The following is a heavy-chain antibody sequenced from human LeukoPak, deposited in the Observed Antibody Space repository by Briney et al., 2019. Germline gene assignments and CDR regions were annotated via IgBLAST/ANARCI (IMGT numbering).Heavy chain of an antibody. J-gene: IGHJ5*02. D-gene: IGHD5-24*01. CDR3: ARDCMGDGYNCGWFDP. CDR2: MNPNSGNT. Sequence: ASVKVSCKASGYTFTSYDINWVRQATGQGLEWMGWMNPNSGNTNYAQKLQGRVTMTTDTSTSTAYMELRSLRSDDAAVYYCARDCMGDGYNCGWFDPWGQGTLVTVSS. V-gene: IGHV1-18*01. CDR1: GYTFTSYD.